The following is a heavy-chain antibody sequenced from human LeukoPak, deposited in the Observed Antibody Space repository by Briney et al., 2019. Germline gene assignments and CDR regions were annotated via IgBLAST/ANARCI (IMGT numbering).Heavy chain of an antibody. CDR3: ARDKYQLLEGGWFDP. CDR1: GGTFSSYA. Sequence: GASVKVSCKASGGTFSSYAISWVRQAPGQGLEWMGGIIPIFGTANYAQKFQGRVTITADESTSTAYMELSSLRSDDTAVYYCARDKYQLLEGGWFDPWGQGTLVTVSS. J-gene: IGHJ5*02. D-gene: IGHD2-2*01. V-gene: IGHV1-69*13. CDR2: IIPIFGTA.